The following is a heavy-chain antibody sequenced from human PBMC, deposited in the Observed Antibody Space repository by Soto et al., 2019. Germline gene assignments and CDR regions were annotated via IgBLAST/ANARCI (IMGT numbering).Heavy chain of an antibody. CDR3: ARNLYNTGSFDH. J-gene: IGHJ4*02. CDR1: GYTFTSYD. CDR2: MTPNSGDT. D-gene: IGHD1-20*01. V-gene: IGHV1-8*02. Sequence: QVQLVQSGAEVKKPGASVKVSCKASGYTFTSYDIYWVRQAPGQGLEWVGWMTPNSGDTGYAQTFQGRVTLTRDTSRSTAYMELSSLTSEDTAVYYCARNLYNTGSFDHWGQGTLVTVSS.